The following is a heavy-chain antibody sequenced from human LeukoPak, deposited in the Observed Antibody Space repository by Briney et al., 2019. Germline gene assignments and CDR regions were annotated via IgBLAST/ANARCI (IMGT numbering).Heavy chain of an antibody. D-gene: IGHD3-3*01. CDR3: ARDLNDFWSGYLGFDP. CDR1: GGTFNNYA. V-gene: IGHV1-69*13. J-gene: IGHJ5*02. CDR2: IIPIFGTT. Sequence: GASVKVSCKASGGTFNNYAITWVRQAPGQGLEWMGGIIPIFGTTNYVQKFQGRVTITADESTSTAYMELSSLRSEDTAVYYCARDLNDFWSGYLGFDPWGQGTLVTVSS.